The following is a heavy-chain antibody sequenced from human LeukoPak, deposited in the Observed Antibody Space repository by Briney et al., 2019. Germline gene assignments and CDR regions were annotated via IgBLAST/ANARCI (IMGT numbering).Heavy chain of an antibody. CDR3: ARLGSVDTAMVNARQPFDY. V-gene: IGHV5-51*01. CDR1: GYSFTSYW. Sequence: GESLKISCKASGYSFTSYWIGWVRQMPGKGLEWVGIIYPGDSDTRYSPSFQGQVTISADKSISTAYLQWSSLKASDTAMYYCARLGSVDTAMVNARQPFDYWGQGTLVTLSS. CDR2: IYPGDSDT. J-gene: IGHJ4*02. D-gene: IGHD5-18*01.